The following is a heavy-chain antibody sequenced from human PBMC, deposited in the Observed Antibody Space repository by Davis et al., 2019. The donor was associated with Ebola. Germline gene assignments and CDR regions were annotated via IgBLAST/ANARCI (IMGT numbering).Heavy chain of an antibody. CDR1: GCSFFRYA. CDR2: IIPIFGTA. Sequence: SVKVSCKASGCSFFRYAISWVRHAPGQGLEWMGGIIPIFGTANYAQKFQGRVTITADKSTSTAYMELSSLRSEETAVYYCARNLGYCSGGSCYSSHLWFDPWGQGTLVRVSS. CDR3: ARNLGYCSGGSCYSSHLWFDP. J-gene: IGHJ5*02. V-gene: IGHV1-69*06. D-gene: IGHD2-15*01.